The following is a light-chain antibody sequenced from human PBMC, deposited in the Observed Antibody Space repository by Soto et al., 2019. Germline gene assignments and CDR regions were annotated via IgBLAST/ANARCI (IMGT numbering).Light chain of an antibody. CDR2: GAS. V-gene: IGKV3-15*01. CDR3: QQYSTWRT. J-gene: IGKJ1*01. CDR1: QSVSSN. Sequence: EIVLTQSPDTLSLSPGERATLSCRASQSVSSNLAWYQQKAGQAPRLLIYGASTRATGIPASCSGSASGTDFPLTISIMQSEDSAVYCCQQYSTWRTFGHGTKVDIK.